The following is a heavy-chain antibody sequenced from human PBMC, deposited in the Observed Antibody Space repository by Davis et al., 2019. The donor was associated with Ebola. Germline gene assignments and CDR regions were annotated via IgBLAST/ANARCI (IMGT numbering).Heavy chain of an antibody. CDR2: INPSAGYT. V-gene: IGHV1-46*02. Sequence: ASVKVSCKTSGGTFNSFAISWVRQAPGQGLEWMGVINPSAGYTNYAQKFQGRVTITRDTSTRTVYMEIRRLRSEDTGVYYCARDGPDYYGLDVWGQGTAVTVSS. CDR3: ARDGPDYYGLDV. J-gene: IGHJ6*02. CDR1: GGTFNSFA.